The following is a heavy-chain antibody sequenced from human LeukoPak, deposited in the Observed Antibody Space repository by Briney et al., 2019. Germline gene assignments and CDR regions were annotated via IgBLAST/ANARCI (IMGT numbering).Heavy chain of an antibody. D-gene: IGHD2-8*01. CDR2: IIPIFGTA. V-gene: IGHV1-69*05. CDR3: ARDTAWSPFCTNGVCYSDILDY. CDR1: AGTFSSYA. Sequence: ASVKVSCKVSAGTFSSYAISWVRQAPGQGLEWMGRIIPIFGTANYAQKSQGRVTITTDESTSTAYMELSSLRSEDTAMYYCARDTAWSPFCTNGVCYSDILDYWGQGTLVTVSS. J-gene: IGHJ4*02.